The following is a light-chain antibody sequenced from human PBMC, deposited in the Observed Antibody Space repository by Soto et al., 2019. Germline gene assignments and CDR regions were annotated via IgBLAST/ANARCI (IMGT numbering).Light chain of an antibody. CDR1: QDISNH. J-gene: IGKJ4*01. CDR2: DSS. Sequence: DIQMTQSPSSLSASAGDRVTITCQASQDISNHLNWYQQKAGKAPKLLINDSSNLEAGVPARFSGSGAGKYFTLTISSLQPEDIATYYCQQYVNALTFGGGTKVEIK. V-gene: IGKV1-33*01. CDR3: QQYVNALT.